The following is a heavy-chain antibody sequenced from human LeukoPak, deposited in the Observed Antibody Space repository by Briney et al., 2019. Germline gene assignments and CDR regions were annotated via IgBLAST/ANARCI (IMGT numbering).Heavy chain of an antibody. Sequence: GGSLRLSCAASGFTVSSNYMSWVRQAPGKGLEWVSVIYSGGSTYYADSVKGRFTISRDNSKNTLYLQMNSLRVEDSAVYYCAKDAPRSSGWFFFDYWGQGILVTVSS. V-gene: IGHV3-66*01. D-gene: IGHD6-19*01. J-gene: IGHJ4*02. CDR2: IYSGGST. CDR3: AKDAPRSSGWFFFDY. CDR1: GFTVSSNY.